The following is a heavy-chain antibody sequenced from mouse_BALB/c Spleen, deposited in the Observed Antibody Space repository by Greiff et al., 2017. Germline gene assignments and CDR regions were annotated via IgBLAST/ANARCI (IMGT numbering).Heavy chain of an antibody. CDR1: GFTFSSYT. V-gene: IGHV5-6-4*01. J-gene: IGHJ3*01. CDR2: ISSGGSYT. D-gene: IGHD1-1*01. Sequence: EVQVVESGGGLVKPGGSLKLSCAASGFTFSSYTMSWVRQTPEKRLEWVATISSGGSYTYYPDSVKGRFTISRDNAKNTLYLQMSSLKSEDTAMYYCTREGITTVVARPWFAYWGQGTLVTVSA. CDR3: TREGITTVVARPWFAY.